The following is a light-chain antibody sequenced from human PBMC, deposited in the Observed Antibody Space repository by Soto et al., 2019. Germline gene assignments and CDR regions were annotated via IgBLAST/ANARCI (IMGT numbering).Light chain of an antibody. J-gene: IGKJ5*01. CDR1: ERLVHSDGIAY. Sequence: DIVVTQSPLSLPVTPGEPSSISYSSNERLVHSDGIAYFSWFQQRPGRSPRRLIYKVSNRDSGVPARFSGSGSGTDFALKISRVEAEDVGVYYCMQGTHWPITFGQGTRLEI. CDR2: KVS. CDR3: MQGTHWPIT. V-gene: IGKV2-30*02.